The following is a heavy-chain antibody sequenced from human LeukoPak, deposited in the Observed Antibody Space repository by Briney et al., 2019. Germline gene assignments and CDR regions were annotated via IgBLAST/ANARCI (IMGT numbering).Heavy chain of an antibody. Sequence: GGSLRLSCVASGFNFASYGIHWVRQAPDKGLEWAAFIQHDSSNKYYADSVKGRFTISRDNSKSTLYLQMNSLRPEDTGIYYCVKGYYMDVWGEGTTVTVSS. CDR3: VKGYYMDV. CDR1: GFNFASYG. CDR2: IQHDSSNK. J-gene: IGHJ6*03. V-gene: IGHV3-30*02. D-gene: IGHD1-14*01.